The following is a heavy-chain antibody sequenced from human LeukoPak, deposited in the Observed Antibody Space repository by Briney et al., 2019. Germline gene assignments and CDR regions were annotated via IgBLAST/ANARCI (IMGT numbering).Heavy chain of an antibody. J-gene: IGHJ4*02. V-gene: IGHV3-23*01. D-gene: IGHD2-15*01. CDR2: ITSGFTP. CDR1: GLIFRNYS. CDR3: AKDYSDLRVADVFFEY. Sequence: GGSLTLSCAASGLIFRNYSMRWVRQAPGRGLAWVSGITSGFTPHYADSVKGRFTISRDNSKNTFHLQMNSLRAEDTAVYYCAKDYSDLRVADVFFEYWGQGTLVTVSS.